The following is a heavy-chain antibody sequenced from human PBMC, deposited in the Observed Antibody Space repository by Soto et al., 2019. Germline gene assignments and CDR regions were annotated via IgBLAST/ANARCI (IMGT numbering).Heavy chain of an antibody. CDR2: IFFTGAT. V-gene: IGHV4-61*01. Sequence: SETLSLTCIVSGDSVTFGHYYWSWIRQPPGKGLEWIGHIFFTGATNYSPSLKSRVTMSVDTSKSQFSLNLTSVTAADSAVYYCAARHFWSGPWTHTRLHYWGQGTLVTSPQ. J-gene: IGHJ4*02. D-gene: IGHD3-3*02. CDR3: AARHFWSGPWTHTRLHY. CDR1: GDSVTFGHYY.